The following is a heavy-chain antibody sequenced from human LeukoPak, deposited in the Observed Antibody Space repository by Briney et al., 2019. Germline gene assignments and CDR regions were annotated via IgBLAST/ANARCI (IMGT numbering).Heavy chain of an antibody. CDR1: GYTFTRYG. D-gene: IGHD1-1*01. J-gene: IGHJ4*02. CDR3: ARDKTGTQDY. Sequence: ASVKVSCKASGYTFTRYGISWVRQAPGQGLGWMGSISAYNGNTNYAQKLQGRVTMTTDTSTSTAYMELRSLRSDDTAVYYCARDKTGTQDYWGQGTLVTVSS. V-gene: IGHV1-18*01. CDR2: ISAYNGNT.